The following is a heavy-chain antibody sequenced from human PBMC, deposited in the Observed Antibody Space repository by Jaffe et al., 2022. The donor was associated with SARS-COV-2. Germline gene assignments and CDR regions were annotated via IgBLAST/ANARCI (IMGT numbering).Heavy chain of an antibody. CDR2: ISYDGSNK. CDR3: ARSLTAAAAGAWY. V-gene: IGHV3-30*04. Sequence: QVQLVESGGGVVQPGRSLRLSCAASGFTFSSYAMHWVRQAPGKGLEWVAVISYDGSNKYYADSVKGRFTISRDNSKNTLYLQMNSLRAEDTAVYYCARSLTAAAAGAWYWGQGTLVTVSS. J-gene: IGHJ4*02. D-gene: IGHD6-13*01. CDR1: GFTFSSYA.